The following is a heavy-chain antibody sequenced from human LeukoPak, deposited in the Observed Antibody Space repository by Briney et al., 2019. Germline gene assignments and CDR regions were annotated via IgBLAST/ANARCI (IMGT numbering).Heavy chain of an antibody. Sequence: PSETLSLTCAVYGGSFSGYYWSWIRQPPGKGLEWIGEINHSGSTNYNPSLKSRVTISVDTSKNQFSLKLSSVTAADTAVYYCARDAAKAQLAYFDYWGQGTLVTVSS. J-gene: IGHJ4*02. CDR1: GGSFSGYY. CDR3: ARDAAKAQLAYFDY. V-gene: IGHV4-34*01. D-gene: IGHD6-13*01. CDR2: INHSGST.